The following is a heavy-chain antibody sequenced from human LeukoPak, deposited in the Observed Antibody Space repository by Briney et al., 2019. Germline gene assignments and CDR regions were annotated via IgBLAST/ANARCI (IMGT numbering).Heavy chain of an antibody. V-gene: IGHV1-2*06. CDR2: INPNSGGT. Sequence: ASVKVSCKASGYTFTGYYVHWVRQAPGQGLEWMGRINPNSGGTNYAQNFQGRVTMTRDTSISTAYMELSRLRSDDTAVYYCARDFIPPSQTRNPSGVWFDPWGQGTLVTVSS. CDR3: ARDFIPPSQTRNPSGVWFDP. D-gene: IGHD7-27*01. CDR1: GYTFTGYY. J-gene: IGHJ5*02.